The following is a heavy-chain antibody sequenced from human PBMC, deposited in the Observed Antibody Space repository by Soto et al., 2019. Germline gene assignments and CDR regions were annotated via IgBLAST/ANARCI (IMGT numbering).Heavy chain of an antibody. CDR1: GFTFTSYN. J-gene: IGHJ4*02. Sequence: ASVKVSCKASGFTFTSYNIHWVRQAPGQGLEWMGIINPSGGSTSYAQKFQGRVTITRDMSTSTAYMELSSLRSEDTAVYYCAAGVAAAGRGDYWGQGTLVTVSS. V-gene: IGHV1-46*01. D-gene: IGHD6-13*01. CDR3: AAGVAAAGRGDY. CDR2: INPSGGST.